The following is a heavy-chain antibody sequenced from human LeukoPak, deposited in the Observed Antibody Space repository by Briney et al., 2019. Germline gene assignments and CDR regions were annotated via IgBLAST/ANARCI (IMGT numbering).Heavy chain of an antibody. CDR3: AKQLGYRSDGSCYFPY. J-gene: IGHJ4*02. CDR2: ISGSGGST. V-gene: IGHV3-23*01. D-gene: IGHD2-15*01. Sequence: GGSLRLSCAASGFTFSSYAMSWVRQAPGKGLEWVSAISGSGGSTYYADSVKGRLTISRDNSKNTLYLQMNSLRAEDTAVYYCAKQLGYRSDGSCYFPYWGQGTLVTVSS. CDR1: GFTFSSYA.